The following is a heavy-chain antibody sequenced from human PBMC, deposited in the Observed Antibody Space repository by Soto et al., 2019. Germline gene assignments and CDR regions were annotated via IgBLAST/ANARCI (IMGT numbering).Heavy chain of an antibody. Sequence: GASVKVSCKASGFTFTRYGISSVRQAPGQGLEWMGWINANDGSTNYAQKFQGRVTMTRDTSISTAYMELSRLRSDDTAVYYCARALNIAAAGREEENYYYYYGMDVWGQGTTVTVSS. CDR2: INANDGST. V-gene: IGHV1-2*02. CDR1: GFTFTRYG. D-gene: IGHD6-13*01. J-gene: IGHJ6*02. CDR3: ARALNIAAAGREEENYYYYYGMDV.